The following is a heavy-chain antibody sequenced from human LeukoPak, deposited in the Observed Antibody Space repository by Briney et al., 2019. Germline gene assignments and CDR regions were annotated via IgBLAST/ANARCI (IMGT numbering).Heavy chain of an antibody. J-gene: IGHJ4*02. CDR1: GGSFSGYY. V-gene: IGHV4-34*01. Sequence: SETLSLTCAVYGGSFSGYYWGWIRQPPGKGLEWIGEINHSGSTNYNPSLKSRATISVDTSKNQFSLKVSSVTAADTAVYYCASRGDYWGQGTLVTVSS. CDR2: INHSGST. CDR3: ASRGDY. D-gene: IGHD3-10*01.